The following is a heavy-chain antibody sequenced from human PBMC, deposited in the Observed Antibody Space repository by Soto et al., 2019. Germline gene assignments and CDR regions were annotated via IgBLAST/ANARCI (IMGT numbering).Heavy chain of an antibody. CDR1: GFTFNTYG. J-gene: IGHJ4*02. Sequence: GGSLRLSCAASGFTFNTYGMHWVRQAPGKGLEWVAVISYDAKSKLYVDSVRGRFTISRDNSKNTLFLQMDSLRPEGTALYYCARGLLAAGPFDSWGQGTLVTVSS. CDR3: ARGLLAAGPFDS. D-gene: IGHD2-8*02. V-gene: IGHV3-30*03. CDR2: ISYDAKSK.